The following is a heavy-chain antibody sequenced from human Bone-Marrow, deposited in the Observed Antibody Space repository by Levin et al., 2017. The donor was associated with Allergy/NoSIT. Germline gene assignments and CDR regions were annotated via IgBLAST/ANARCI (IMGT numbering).Heavy chain of an antibody. CDR3: ARVNPAYNWNYVGYYYYGMDV. CDR1: GFTFSSYA. J-gene: IGHJ6*02. V-gene: IGHV3-30-3*01. CDR2: ISYDGSNK. D-gene: IGHD1-7*01. Sequence: GGSLRLSCAASGFTFSSYAMHWVRQAPGKGLEWVAVISYDGSNKYYADSVKGRFTISRDNSKNTLYLQMNSLRAEDTAVYYCARVNPAYNWNYVGYYYYGMDVWGQGTTVTVSS.